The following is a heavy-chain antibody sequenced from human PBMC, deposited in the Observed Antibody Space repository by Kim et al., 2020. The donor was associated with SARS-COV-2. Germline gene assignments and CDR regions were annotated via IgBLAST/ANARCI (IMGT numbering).Heavy chain of an antibody. CDR3: ARDLGGLNGFDYFDY. D-gene: IGHD3-10*01. J-gene: IGHJ4*02. V-gene: IGHV3-11*01. Sequence: DSVKGRFPLSRDNAKNSLYLQMNSLRAEDTAVYYCARDLGGLNGFDYFDYWGQGTLVTVSS.